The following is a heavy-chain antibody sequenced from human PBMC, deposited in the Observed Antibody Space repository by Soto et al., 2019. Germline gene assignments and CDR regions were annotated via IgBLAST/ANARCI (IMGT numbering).Heavy chain of an antibody. CDR2: ISWNSGSI. J-gene: IGHJ3*02. CDR1: GFPFDDYA. Sequence: PGGSLRLSCTASGFPFDDYAMHWVRQAPGKGLEWVSGISWNSGSIGYADSVKGRFTISRDNAKNSLYLQMNSLRAEDTALYYCATTRRARGVVVAAILGDAFDIWGQGTMVTVSS. D-gene: IGHD2-15*01. V-gene: IGHV3-9*01. CDR3: ATTRRARGVVVAAILGDAFDI.